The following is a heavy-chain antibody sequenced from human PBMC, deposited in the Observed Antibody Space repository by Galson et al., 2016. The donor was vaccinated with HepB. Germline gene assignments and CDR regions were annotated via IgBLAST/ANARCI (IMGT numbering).Heavy chain of an antibody. CDR3: VRGSLWYDY. V-gene: IGHV4-34*01. CDR2: IYHSGST. D-gene: IGHD6-13*01. CDR1: GGSFSGYY. J-gene: IGHJ4*02. Sequence: ETLSLTCAVYGGSFSGYYCNWIRQPPGKGLEWIGSIYHSGSTYYNPSLKSRVTISVDTSKNQFSLKLSSVTAADTAVYYCVRGSLWYDYWGQGTLVTVSS.